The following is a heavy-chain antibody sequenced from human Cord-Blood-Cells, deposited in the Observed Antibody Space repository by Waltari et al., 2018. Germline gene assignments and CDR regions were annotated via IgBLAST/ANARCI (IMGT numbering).Heavy chain of an antibody. CDR3: ARDSPTYGMDV. J-gene: IGHJ6*02. CDR1: GGSISSYY. V-gene: IGHV4-59*01. CDR2: IYYSGST. Sequence: QVQLQESGPGLVKPSEPLSLTCPVSGGSISSYYWSWIRQPPGKGLEWIGYIYYSGSTNYNPSLKSRVTISVDTSKNQFSLKLSSVTAADTAVYYCARDSPTYGMDVWGQGTTVTVSS.